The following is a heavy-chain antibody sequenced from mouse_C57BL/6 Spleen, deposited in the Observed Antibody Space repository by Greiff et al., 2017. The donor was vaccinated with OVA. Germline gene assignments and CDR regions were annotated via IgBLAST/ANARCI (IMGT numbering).Heavy chain of an antibody. D-gene: IGHD1-1*01. J-gene: IGHJ2*01. CDR2: IHPNSGST. CDR3: AREGITTVVADY. V-gene: IGHV1-64*01. CDR1: GYTFTSYW. Sequence: QVQLQQPGAELVKPGASVKLSCKASGYTFTSYWMHWVKQRPGQGLEWIGMIHPNSGSTNYHEKFKSKATLTVDKSSSTAYMQLSSLTSEDSAVYYCAREGITTVVADYWGQGTTLTVSS.